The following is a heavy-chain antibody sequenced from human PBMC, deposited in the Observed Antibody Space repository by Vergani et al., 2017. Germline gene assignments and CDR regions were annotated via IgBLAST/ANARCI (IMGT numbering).Heavy chain of an antibody. V-gene: IGHV1-18*01. CDR3: ATSQMATNDFDL. Sequence: QAQLGQSDSEVKKPGDSVTLSCKTSVYTFVNQPTTWVRHAPGQGLEWRGWSSPYNHKTLSSKKVEGRVTITSDTSSSTVFLALRCLTSDDTAIYYCATSQMATNDFDLWGRGTLVTVSS. CDR2: SSPYNHKT. CDR1: VYTFVNQP. D-gene: IGHD5-24*01. J-gene: IGHJ4*02.